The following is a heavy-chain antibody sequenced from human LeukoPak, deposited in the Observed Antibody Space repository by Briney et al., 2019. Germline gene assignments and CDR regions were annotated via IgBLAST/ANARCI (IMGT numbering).Heavy chain of an antibody. D-gene: IGHD6-13*01. CDR3: ARDLIAAAGTPRGYNWFDP. Sequence: ASVKVSCKASGYTFTSYDINWVRQATGQGLEWMGWMNPNSGNTGYAQKFQGRVTMTSNTSISTAYMELSSLRSEDTAVYYCARDLIAAAGTPRGYNWFDPWGQGTLVTVSS. J-gene: IGHJ5*02. CDR1: GYTFTSYD. CDR2: MNPNSGNT. V-gene: IGHV1-8*01.